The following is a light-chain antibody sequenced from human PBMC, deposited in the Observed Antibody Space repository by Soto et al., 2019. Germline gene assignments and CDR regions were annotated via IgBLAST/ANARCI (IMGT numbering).Light chain of an antibody. V-gene: IGLV2-11*01. CDR3: CAGTSVV. Sequence: QSALTQPRSVSGSPGQSVAISCTGTSSDVGGYNYVSWYQQHPGKAPKLIIYDVNARPSGVPDRFSGSRSGNTASLTTSGLQAEDEADYYCCAGTSVVFGGGTKLTVL. CDR1: SSDVGGYNY. J-gene: IGLJ3*02. CDR2: DVN.